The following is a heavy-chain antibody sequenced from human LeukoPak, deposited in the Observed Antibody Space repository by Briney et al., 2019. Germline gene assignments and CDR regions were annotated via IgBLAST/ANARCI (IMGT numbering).Heavy chain of an antibody. D-gene: IGHD2-2*01. Sequence: GGSLRLSCGTSGFSFSAYGMHWVRQAPGKGLEWVAVISYDGGNKFYADSVKGRFTTSRDNSKNTLYLQMNSLRAEDTAVYYCAKGRERVVPAAIWFDPWGQGTLVTVSS. CDR2: ISYDGGNK. CDR3: AKGRERVVPAAIWFDP. CDR1: GFSFSAYG. V-gene: IGHV3-30*18. J-gene: IGHJ5*02.